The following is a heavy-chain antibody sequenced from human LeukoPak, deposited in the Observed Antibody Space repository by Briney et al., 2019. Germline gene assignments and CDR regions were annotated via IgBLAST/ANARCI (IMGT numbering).Heavy chain of an antibody. J-gene: IGHJ4*02. CDR1: GLTFKNYA. Sequence: GVSLRLSCATSGLTFKNYALSWVRQAPGKGLECLSSITARGSTFYADSVKGRFTISRDNSTNTLYLQMNSMRDEDTAAYFCANLYGDYDGNWGPGALVTVSS. V-gene: IGHV3-23*01. CDR3: ANLYGDYDGN. CDR2: ITARGST. D-gene: IGHD4-17*01.